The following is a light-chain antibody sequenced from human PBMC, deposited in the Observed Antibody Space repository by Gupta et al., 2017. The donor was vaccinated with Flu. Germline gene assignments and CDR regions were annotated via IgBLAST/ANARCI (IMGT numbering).Light chain of an antibody. CDR3: AAWDDSLNVHYV. V-gene: IGLV1-44*01. J-gene: IGLJ1*01. CDR2: GSN. CDR1: SSNIGSNA. Sequence: SSNIGSNAVNWYQQVPGTSPKLLIYGSNQRPSGVPDRFAGSKSGTSASLAIRGLQSEDEADYYCAAWDDSLNVHYVFGTGTKVTVL.